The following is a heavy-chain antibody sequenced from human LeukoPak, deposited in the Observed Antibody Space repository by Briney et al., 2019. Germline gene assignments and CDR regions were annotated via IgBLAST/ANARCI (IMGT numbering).Heavy chain of an antibody. CDR2: IIPIFGTA. V-gene: IGHV1-69*01. Sequence: SVKVSCKASGGTFSSYAISWVRQAPGQGLEWMGGIIPIFGTANYAQKFQGRVTITADESTSTAYMELSSLRSEDTAVYYCARGGEDYYDSSGYYLPFDYWGQGTLVTVSS. J-gene: IGHJ4*02. CDR3: ARGGEDYYDSSGYYLPFDY. D-gene: IGHD3-22*01. CDR1: GGTFSSYA.